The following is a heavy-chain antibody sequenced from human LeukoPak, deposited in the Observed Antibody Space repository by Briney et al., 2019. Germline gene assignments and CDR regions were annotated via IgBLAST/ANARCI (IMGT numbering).Heavy chain of an antibody. CDR3: ARDIRPGWGLSGSYYY. J-gene: IGHJ4*02. D-gene: IGHD1-26*01. CDR2: ISAYNGNT. CDR1: GYTFTSYG. Sequence: ASVKVSCKASGYTFTSYGISWVRQAPGQGLEWMGWISAYNGNTNYAQKLQGRVTMTTDTSTSTAYMELRSLRSDDTAVYYCARDIRPGWGLSGSYYYWGQGTLVTVSS. V-gene: IGHV1-18*01.